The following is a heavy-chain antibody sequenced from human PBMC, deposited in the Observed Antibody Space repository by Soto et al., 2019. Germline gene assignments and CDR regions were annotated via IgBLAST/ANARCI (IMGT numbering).Heavy chain of an antibody. CDR3: ARRLTYYYDSSGYYDAFDI. CDR1: GGSISSYY. J-gene: IGHJ3*02. CDR2: IYYSGST. Sequence: SETLSLTCTVSGGSISSYYWSWIRQPPGKGLEWIGYIYYSGSTNYNTSLKSRVTISVDTSKNQSSLKLSSVTAAYTAVYYCARRLTYYYDSSGYYDAFDIWGQGTMVTVSS. V-gene: IGHV4-59*01. D-gene: IGHD3-22*01.